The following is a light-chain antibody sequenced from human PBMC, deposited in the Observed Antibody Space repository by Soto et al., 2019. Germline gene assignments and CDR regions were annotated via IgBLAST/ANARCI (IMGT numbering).Light chain of an antibody. CDR1: QSVGRS. V-gene: IGKV3-20*01. Sequence: IELTQSPATLPVSPGETATLFCRASQSVGRSLAWYQQRPGQAPRLLIYGASSRATGIPDRFSGSGSGTDFTLTISRLEPEDFAVYYCQQYGSSPGTFGQGTKLEIK. CDR3: QQYGSSPGT. CDR2: GAS. J-gene: IGKJ2*01.